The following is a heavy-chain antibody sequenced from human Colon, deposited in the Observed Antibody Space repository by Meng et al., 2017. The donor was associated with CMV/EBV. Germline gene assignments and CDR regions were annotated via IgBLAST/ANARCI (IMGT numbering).Heavy chain of an antibody. CDR1: GFNFNNYG. Sequence: QVQLLESGGGVVQPGGSLRLSCAASGFNFNNYGMNWVRQAPGKGLEWVALISFDGKKEYYADSVKGRSIISRDNSRNTLYLELNNLKRGDTAVYFCVRGSSSDWYKGRFEHWGQGVLVTVSS. V-gene: IGHV3-30*03. CDR3: VRGSSSDWYKGRFEH. CDR2: ISFDGKKE. J-gene: IGHJ4*02. D-gene: IGHD6-19*01.